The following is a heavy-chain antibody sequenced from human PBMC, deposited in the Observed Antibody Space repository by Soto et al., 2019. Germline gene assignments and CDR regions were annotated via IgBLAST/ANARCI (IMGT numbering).Heavy chain of an antibody. CDR1: GFTISDVW. CDR3: TTDSHLSTTLVRFDF. D-gene: IGHD2-8*02. J-gene: IGHJ4*01. V-gene: IGHV3-15*07. CDR2: IKSRIDGGTT. Sequence: EVQLVESGGGLVKPGGSLRLSCAASGFTISDVWLNCVRQAPGKGLEWVGRIKSRIDGGTTDLAAPVRGRFAISRDESQNTVYLEISSLQIEATAVYYCTTDSHLSTTLVRFDFWCHGTLVTVS.